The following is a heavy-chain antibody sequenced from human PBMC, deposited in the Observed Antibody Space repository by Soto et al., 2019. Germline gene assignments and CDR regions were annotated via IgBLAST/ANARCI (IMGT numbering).Heavy chain of an antibody. D-gene: IGHD6-19*01. CDR2: ISGSGDSP. CDR1: GFTFSNYA. CDR3: AKEGTSGLYYFDY. J-gene: IGHJ4*02. V-gene: IGHV3-23*01. Sequence: PGGSLRLSCAASGFTFSNYAMSWVRQAPGMGLEGVSIISGSGDSPYYADSVKGRFTISRDNSRNTLYLQMNSLRAGDSAKYYCAKEGTSGLYYFDYWGQGTLVTVSS.